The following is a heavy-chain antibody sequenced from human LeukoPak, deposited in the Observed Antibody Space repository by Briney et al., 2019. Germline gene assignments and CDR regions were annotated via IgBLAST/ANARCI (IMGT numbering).Heavy chain of an antibody. CDR3: ARDVLHPHYDILTGTFPY. CDR1: GGSISSYY. D-gene: IGHD3-9*01. Sequence: SETLSLTCTVSGGSISSYYWGWIRQPPGKGLEWIGSIYYSGSIYYNPSLKSRVTISVDTSKNQFSLKLSSVTAADTAVYYCARDVLHPHYDILTGTFPYWGQGTLVTVSS. V-gene: IGHV4-39*07. CDR2: IYYSGSI. J-gene: IGHJ4*02.